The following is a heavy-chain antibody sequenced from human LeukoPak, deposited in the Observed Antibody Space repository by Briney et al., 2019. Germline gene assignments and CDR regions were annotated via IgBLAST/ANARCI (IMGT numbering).Heavy chain of an antibody. Sequence: SETLSLTCTVSGGSISSYYWSWIRQPPGKGLEWIGYIYYSGSTNYNPSLKSRVTISVDTSKNQFSLKLSSVTAADTAVYYCARHLYDSSGYYSWYFDLWGRGTLVTVSS. CDR3: ARHLYDSSGYYSWYFDL. D-gene: IGHD3-22*01. CDR1: GGSISSYY. V-gene: IGHV4-59*08. J-gene: IGHJ2*01. CDR2: IYYSGST.